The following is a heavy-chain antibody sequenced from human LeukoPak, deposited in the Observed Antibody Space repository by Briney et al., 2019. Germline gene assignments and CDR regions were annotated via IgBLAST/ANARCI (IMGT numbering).Heavy chain of an antibody. J-gene: IGHJ4*02. Sequence: SVKVSCKASGGTLSSYAISWVRQAPGQGLEWMGGIIPIFGTANYAQKFQGRVTITTDESTSTAYMELSSLRSEDTAVYYCAQSEDYYFDYWGQGTLVTVSS. CDR2: IIPIFGTA. CDR3: AQSEDYYFDY. V-gene: IGHV1-69*05. CDR1: GGTLSSYA.